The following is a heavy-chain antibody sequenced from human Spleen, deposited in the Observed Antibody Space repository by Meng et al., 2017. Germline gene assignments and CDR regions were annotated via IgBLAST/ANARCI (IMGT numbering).Heavy chain of an antibody. CDR2: IYYSGST. D-gene: IGHD3-22*01. Sequence: GSLRLSCTVSGGSISSSSYYWGWIRQPPGKGLEWIGSIYYSGSTYYNPSLKSRVTISVGTSKNQFSLKLSSVTAADTAVYYCADTYYYDSSGYYWDDAFDIWGQGTMVTVSS. J-gene: IGHJ3*02. CDR1: GGSISSSSYY. V-gene: IGHV4-39*07. CDR3: ADTYYYDSSGYYWDDAFDI.